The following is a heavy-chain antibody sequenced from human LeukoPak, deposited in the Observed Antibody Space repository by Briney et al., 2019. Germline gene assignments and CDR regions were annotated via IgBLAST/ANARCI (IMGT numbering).Heavy chain of an antibody. J-gene: IGHJ4*02. CDR3: ARAGIAVAGTWGYYFDY. CDR2: IYYSGST. D-gene: IGHD6-19*01. Sequence: SETLSLTCTVSGGSISSYYWSWIRQPPGKGLEWIGYIYYSGSTNYNPSLKSRVTISVDTSKNQFSLKLSSVTAANTAVHYCARAGIAVAGTWGYYFDYWGQGTLVTVSS. V-gene: IGHV4-59*01. CDR1: GGSISSYY.